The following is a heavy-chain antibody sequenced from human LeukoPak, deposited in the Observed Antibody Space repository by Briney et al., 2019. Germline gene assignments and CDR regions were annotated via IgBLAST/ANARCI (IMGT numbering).Heavy chain of an antibody. CDR1: GGSISIYY. CDR2: IYYSGST. D-gene: IGHD5-12*01. J-gene: IGHJ4*02. CDR3: AREAHSRHGGYGHYFDY. Sequence: SETLSLTCTVSGGSISIYYWSWIRQPPGKGLEWIGNIYYSGSTNYKPSLKGRVTISLNTSKNQFSLKLSSVTAADTAVYHCAREAHSRHGGYGHYFDYWGQGSLVTVSS. V-gene: IGHV4-59*01.